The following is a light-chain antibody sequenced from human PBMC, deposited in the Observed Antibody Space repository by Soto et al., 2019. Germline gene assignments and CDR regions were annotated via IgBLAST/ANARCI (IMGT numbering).Light chain of an antibody. J-gene: IGLJ2*01. CDR1: SSDVGGYNY. CDR2: DVT. CDR3: SSYTSTSTLGL. Sequence: QSALTQPPSASGSPGQSVTISCTGSSSDVGGYNYVSWYQQHPGKAPKLMIYDVTNRPSGVSNRFSGSKSGNTASLTISGLQVEDEADYYCSSYTSTSTLGLFGGGTKLTVL. V-gene: IGLV2-14*01.